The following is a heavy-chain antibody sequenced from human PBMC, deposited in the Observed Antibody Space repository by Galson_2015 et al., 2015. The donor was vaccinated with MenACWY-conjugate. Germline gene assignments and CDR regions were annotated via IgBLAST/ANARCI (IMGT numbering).Heavy chain of an antibody. D-gene: IGHD2-2*01. CDR3: ARHLYCSSLSCPSSGLDV. V-gene: IGHV5-51*01. Sequence: QSGAEVKKPGESLKISCTASGSRFSTNWIGWVRQMPGKDLEWMGIIFPADSDTRYSPSFQGQVTISADKSISTAYLQWSSLKASDTAMYYCARHLYCSSLSCPSSGLDVWGQGTTVTVSS. CDR1: GSRFSTNW. J-gene: IGHJ6*02. CDR2: IFPADSDT.